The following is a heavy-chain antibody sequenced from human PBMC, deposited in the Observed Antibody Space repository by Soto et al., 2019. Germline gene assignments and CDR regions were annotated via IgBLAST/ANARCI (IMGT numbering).Heavy chain of an antibody. CDR3: ARDSGIAAAGTTDNWFDS. J-gene: IGHJ5*01. V-gene: IGHV1-18*04. D-gene: IGHD6-13*01. Sequence: ASVKVSCKASGYTFTSYGISWVRQAPGQGLEWMGWISAYNGNTNYAQKLQGRVTMTTDTSTSTAYMELRSLRSDDTAVYYCARDSGIAAAGTTDNWFDSWGQGTLVTVSS. CDR2: ISAYNGNT. CDR1: GYTFTSYG.